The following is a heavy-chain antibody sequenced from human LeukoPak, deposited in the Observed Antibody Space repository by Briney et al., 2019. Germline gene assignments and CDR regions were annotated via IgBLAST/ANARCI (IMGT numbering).Heavy chain of an antibody. D-gene: IGHD3-10*01. Sequence: GRSLRLSCAASGFTFDDYAMHWLRQAPGKGLEGVSGISWNSGTKGYAGSVRGRFTISRDNAKNSLYLQMNSLRVEDTALYYCAKDKQGTNYYNYYMDVWGKGTTVTVSS. J-gene: IGHJ6*03. CDR1: GFTFDDYA. CDR3: AKDKQGTNYYNYYMDV. V-gene: IGHV3-9*01. CDR2: ISWNSGTK.